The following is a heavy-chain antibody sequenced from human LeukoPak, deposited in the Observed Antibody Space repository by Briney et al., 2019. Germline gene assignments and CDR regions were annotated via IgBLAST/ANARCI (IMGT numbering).Heavy chain of an antibody. CDR3: ARDHNKGWEVY. CDR2: ISGSGGST. Sequence: GGSLRLSSAASGFTFSSYAISWVRQAPGKGLEWVSAISGSGGSTYYADSVKGRFTISRDNAKNSLYLQMNSLRAEDTAVYYCARDHNKGWEVYWGQGTLVTVSS. CDR1: GFTFSSYA. D-gene: IGHD1-26*01. J-gene: IGHJ4*02. V-gene: IGHV3-23*01.